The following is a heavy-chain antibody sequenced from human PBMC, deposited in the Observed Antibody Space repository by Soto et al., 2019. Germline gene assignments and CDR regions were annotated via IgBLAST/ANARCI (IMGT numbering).Heavy chain of an antibody. CDR2: IYHSGST. Sequence: SETLSLTCAVSGGSISSGGYSWSWIRQPPGKGLEWIGYIYHSGSTYYNPSLKSRVTISVDTSKNQFSLKLSSVTAADTAVYYCARGFDGNYYYGMDVWGQGTTVTVSS. D-gene: IGHD3-9*01. CDR3: ARGFDGNYYYGMDV. CDR1: GGSISSGGYS. J-gene: IGHJ6*02. V-gene: IGHV4-30-2*01.